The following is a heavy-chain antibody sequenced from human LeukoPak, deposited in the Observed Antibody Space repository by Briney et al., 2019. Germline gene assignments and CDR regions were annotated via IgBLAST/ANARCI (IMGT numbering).Heavy chain of an antibody. Sequence: GASVKVSCKASGYTFTSYGISWVRQAPGQGLEWMGWISAYNGNTNYAQKLQGRVTMTEDTSTDTAYMELSSLRSEDTAVYYCATVPRPGIAVAGQYYYYYYMDVWGKGTTVTVSS. J-gene: IGHJ6*03. CDR2: ISAYNGNT. CDR1: GYTFTSYG. D-gene: IGHD6-19*01. CDR3: ATVPRPGIAVAGQYYYYYYMDV. V-gene: IGHV1-18*01.